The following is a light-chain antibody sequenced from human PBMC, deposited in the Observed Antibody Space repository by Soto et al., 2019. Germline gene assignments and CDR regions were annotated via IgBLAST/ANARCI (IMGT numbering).Light chain of an antibody. Sequence: DIQMTQSPSSLSASVGDSVTITCPASQSISTSLHWLQLRPGKGPRLLIYATSTLQSGVPSRFSGSGSGTDFTLTFSSLQSEDFAVYYCQQYHNCPPMYTFGQGTKLEIK. V-gene: IGKV1-39*01. CDR3: QQYHNCPPMYT. CDR1: QSISTS. J-gene: IGKJ2*01. CDR2: ATS.